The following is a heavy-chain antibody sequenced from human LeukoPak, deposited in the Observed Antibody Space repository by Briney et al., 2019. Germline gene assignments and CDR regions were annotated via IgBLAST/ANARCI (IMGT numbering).Heavy chain of an antibody. J-gene: IGHJ6*03. CDR1: GFTLSRYW. D-gene: IGHD2-2*01. CDR2: ISSDGSNT. CDR3: ARDIVVVPAAMPIYYYYYMDV. V-gene: IGHV3-74*01. Sequence: GGSLRLSCAASGFTLSRYWMHWVRQVPGKGLVWASYISSDGSNTSYADSVKGRFTISRDNAKNTVYLQMSSLRSEDTAVYYCARDIVVVPAAMPIYYYYYMDVWGKGTTVTVSS.